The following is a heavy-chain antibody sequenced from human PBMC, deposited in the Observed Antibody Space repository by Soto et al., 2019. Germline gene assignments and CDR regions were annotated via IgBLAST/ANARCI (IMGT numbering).Heavy chain of an antibody. CDR3: ARHFDVDPSLDHYYFDL. D-gene: IGHD3-9*01. CDR1: GVSITPYF. V-gene: IGHV4-4*07. CDR2: IYSSGRT. Sequence: SETLSLTCTVSGVSITPYFWSWIRQPAGEAPEWLGHIYSSGRTTYNPSLKSRVTMFVSQTQVSLRLTSVTAADTAVYYCARHFDVDPSLDHYYFDLWGRGALVTVSS. J-gene: IGHJ2*01.